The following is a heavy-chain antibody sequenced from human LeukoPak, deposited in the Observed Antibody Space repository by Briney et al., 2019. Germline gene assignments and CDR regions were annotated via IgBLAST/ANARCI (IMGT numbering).Heavy chain of an antibody. CDR2: IYYSGST. D-gene: IGHD2-15*01. J-gene: IGHJ4*02. CDR1: GGSISSSSYY. Sequence: SETLFLTCTVSGGSISSSSYYWGWIRQPPGKGLEWIGSIYYSGSTYYNPSLKSRVTTSVDTSKNQFSLKLSSVTAADTAVYFCAGKESGGKGIDYWGQGTLVTVSS. CDR3: AGKESGGKGIDY. V-gene: IGHV4-39*07.